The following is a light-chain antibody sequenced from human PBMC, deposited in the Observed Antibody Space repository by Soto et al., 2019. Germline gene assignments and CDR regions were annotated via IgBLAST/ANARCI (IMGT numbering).Light chain of an antibody. CDR1: SSDDGSYNL. J-gene: IGLJ1*01. Sequence: QSVLTQPASVSGSPGQSITISRTGTSSDDGSYNLVSWYQQHPGKAPKLMIYEVSKRPSGVSNRFSGSKSGNTASLTISGLQAEDEADYYCCSYAGSSTFVLGTGTKVT. CDR2: EVS. CDR3: CSYAGSSTFV. V-gene: IGLV2-23*02.